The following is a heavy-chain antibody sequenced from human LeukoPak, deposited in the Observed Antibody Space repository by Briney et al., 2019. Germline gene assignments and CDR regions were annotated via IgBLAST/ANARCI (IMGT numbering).Heavy chain of an antibody. Sequence: ASVKVSCRASGYTFTGYYMHWVRQAPGQGLEWMGWINPNSGGTNYAQKFQGRVTMTRDTSISTAYMELSRLRSDDTAVYYCARFYDSSGYYSFDIWGQGTMVTVSS. V-gene: IGHV1-2*02. CDR2: INPNSGGT. J-gene: IGHJ3*02. CDR1: GYTFTGYY. D-gene: IGHD3-22*01. CDR3: ARFYDSSGYYSFDI.